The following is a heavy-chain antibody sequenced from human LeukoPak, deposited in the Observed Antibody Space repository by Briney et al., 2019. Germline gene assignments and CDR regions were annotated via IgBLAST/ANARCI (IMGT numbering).Heavy chain of an antibody. J-gene: IGHJ4*02. CDR2: TYYRSKWYN. D-gene: IGHD2-15*01. CDR3: ARGVHSYYFDY. V-gene: IGHV6-1*01. CDR1: GDSVSSDSAA. Sequence: SQTLSPTCAISGDSVSSDSAAWSWIRQSPSRGLEWLGRTYYRSKWYNDYAISVKSRITINPDTSKNQFFLQLNSVTPEDTAVYYCARGVHSYYFDYWGQGTLVTVSS.